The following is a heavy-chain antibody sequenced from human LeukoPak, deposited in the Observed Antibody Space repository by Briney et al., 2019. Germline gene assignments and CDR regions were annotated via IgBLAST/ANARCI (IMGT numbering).Heavy chain of an antibody. J-gene: IGHJ4*02. D-gene: IGHD3-9*01. Sequence: ASVKVSCKASGGTFSSYAISWVRQAPGQGLEWMGRIIPILGIANYAQKFQGRVTMTTDTSTSTAYMELRSLRSDDTAVYYCAMGGNFLTVYSNYYFDYWGQETLVTVSS. CDR2: IIPILGIA. CDR1: GGTFSSYA. CDR3: AMGGNFLTVYSNYYFDY. V-gene: IGHV1-69*04.